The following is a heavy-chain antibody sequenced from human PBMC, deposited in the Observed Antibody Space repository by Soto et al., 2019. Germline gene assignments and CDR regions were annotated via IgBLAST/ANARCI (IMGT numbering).Heavy chain of an antibody. D-gene: IGHD3-3*01. V-gene: IGHV3-30-3*01. J-gene: IGHJ4*02. Sequence: PGGSLRLSCTASGFTFNNYPMHWVRQAPGKGLEWVSVISFDGSNKYYADSVKGRFTISRDNSKNTLFLQMNSLRAGDTAVYYCARGFFWNGYYTHFDSWGQGTLVTVSS. CDR1: GFTFNNYP. CDR2: ISFDGSNK. CDR3: ARGFFWNGYYTHFDS.